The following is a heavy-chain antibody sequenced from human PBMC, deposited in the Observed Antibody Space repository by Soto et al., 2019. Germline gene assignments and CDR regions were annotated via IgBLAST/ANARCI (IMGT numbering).Heavy chain of an antibody. J-gene: IGHJ4*02. Sequence: EVQLVESGGGLAQPGGYLNLSCAASGFIFSGSAVHWVRQASGYGLEWVGRILSKAGNYATAYPASMKGRFIISRDDSENTAFLKMNTLKTEDTAVYYCIRGGSPYYYDYWGQGTLVAVSS. CDR1: GFIFSGSA. V-gene: IGHV3-73*01. CDR2: ILSKAGNYAT. CDR3: IRGGSPYYYDY.